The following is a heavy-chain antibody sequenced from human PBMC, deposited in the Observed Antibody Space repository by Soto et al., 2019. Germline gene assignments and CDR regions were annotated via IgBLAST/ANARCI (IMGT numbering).Heavy chain of an antibody. V-gene: IGHV3-33*01. Sequence: QVQLVESGGGVVQPGWSLRVSCAASGFTFSSYGMHWVRQAPGKGLEWVSFIWYDGSNKGYADSVKGRFTISRDTSKNTLYLQMNSLRVEDTAVYYCARGGYCSSTSCPGYGMDVWGQGTTVTVFS. J-gene: IGHJ6*02. CDR2: IWYDGSNK. CDR1: GFTFSSYG. CDR3: ARGGYCSSTSCPGYGMDV. D-gene: IGHD2-2*01.